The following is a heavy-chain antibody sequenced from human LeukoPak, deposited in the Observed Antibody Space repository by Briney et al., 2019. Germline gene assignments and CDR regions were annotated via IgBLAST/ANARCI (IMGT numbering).Heavy chain of an antibody. D-gene: IGHD3-10*01. V-gene: IGHV3-23*01. J-gene: IGHJ4*02. Sequence: GGPLGLSGAASGFTFSSYAMSWVRQAPGKGLEGFSAISGSGGSTYYADSVKGRFTISRDNSKNTLYLQMNSLRAEDTAVYYCAKDSVLLWFGELSYYFDYWGQGTLVTVSS. CDR3: AKDSVLLWFGELSYYFDY. CDR1: GFTFSSYA. CDR2: ISGSGGST.